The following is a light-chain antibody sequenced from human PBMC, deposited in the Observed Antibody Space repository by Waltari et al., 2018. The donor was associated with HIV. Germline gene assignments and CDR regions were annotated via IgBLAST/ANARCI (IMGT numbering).Light chain of an antibody. CDR2: GAS. V-gene: IGKV3D-15*03. CDR1: QHIGSY. J-gene: IGKJ2*02. CDR3: HQYHDWPRCT. Sequence: IHLTQSPVTLSVSPGDRVTLSCRASQHIGSYLAWYPHKTDQPPNLPVYGASIRATGIPARFSGSGSETDFNLIIADLQPDDCAVYYCHQYHDWPRCTFGQGTKVEIK.